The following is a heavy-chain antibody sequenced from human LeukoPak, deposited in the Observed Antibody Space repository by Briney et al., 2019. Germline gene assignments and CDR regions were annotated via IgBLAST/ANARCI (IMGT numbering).Heavy chain of an antibody. CDR2: IYSSGST. J-gene: IGHJ4*01. CDR1: GGAIISSSFY. V-gene: IGHV4-39*01. D-gene: IGHD3-10*01. CDR3: ARLYYSDSAFDY. Sequence: SDTLSLTCTVSGGAIISSSFYWVWIRQPPGRGLKWIGSIYSSGSTYYNPSVNSRATISVDTSKKELSLELSSVTAADTSMYYCARLYYSDSAFDYWGQGTLVTVSS.